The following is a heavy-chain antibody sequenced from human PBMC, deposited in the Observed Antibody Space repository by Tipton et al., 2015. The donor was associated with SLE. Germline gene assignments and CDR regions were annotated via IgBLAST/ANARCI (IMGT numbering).Heavy chain of an antibody. CDR3: ARDTTTNGMDV. D-gene: IGHD1-26*01. CDR2: IYTSGST. J-gene: IGHJ6*02. Sequence: TLSLTCTVSGGSISGGNSYWSWIRQPAGKRLEWIGHIYTSGSTNYNPSLKSRVAISVDTSKNQFSLNLSSVTAADTAVYYCARDTTTNGMDVWGQGTTVTVSS. CDR1: GGSISGGNSY. V-gene: IGHV4-61*09.